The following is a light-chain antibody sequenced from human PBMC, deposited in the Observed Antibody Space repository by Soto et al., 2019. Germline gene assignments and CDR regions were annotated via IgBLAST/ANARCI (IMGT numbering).Light chain of an antibody. CDR2: EVS. CDR3: SSYTSSSTPLYV. J-gene: IGLJ1*01. Sequence: SVLTQPASVSGSPGQSITISCTGTSSDVGGYNYVSWYQQHPGKAPKLMIYEVSNRPSGVSNRFSGSKSGNTASLTISGLQAEDEADHYCSSYTSSSTPLYVFGTGTKVTVL. V-gene: IGLV2-14*01. CDR1: SSDVGGYNY.